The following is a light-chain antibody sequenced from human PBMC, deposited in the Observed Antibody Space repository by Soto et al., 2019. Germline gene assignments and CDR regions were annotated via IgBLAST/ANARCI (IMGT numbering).Light chain of an antibody. V-gene: IGKV3-15*01. CDR2: GAS. J-gene: IGKJ1*01. CDR3: QQYNSLSQT. CDR1: QSVSSN. Sequence: EIVMTQSPATLSVSPGERATLSCRASQSVSSNLAWYQQKPGQAPRLLIYGASTRATGIPARFSGSGSGTEVTPTISSLQSEDFAVYYCQQYNSLSQTFGQGTKVEIK.